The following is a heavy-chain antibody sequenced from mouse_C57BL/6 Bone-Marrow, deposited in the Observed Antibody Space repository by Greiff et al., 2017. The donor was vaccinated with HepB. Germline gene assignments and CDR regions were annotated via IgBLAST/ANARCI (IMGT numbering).Heavy chain of an antibody. V-gene: IGHV4-1*01. J-gene: IGHJ3*01. CDR2: INPDSSTI. CDR1: GIDFSRYW. D-gene: IGHD2-4*01. CDR3: ARAAYDYDGFAY. Sequence: AASGIDFSRYWMSWVRRAPGKGLEWIGEINPDSSTINYAPSLKDKFIISRDNAKNTLYLQMSKVRSEDTALYYCARAAYDYDGFAYWGQGTLVTVSA.